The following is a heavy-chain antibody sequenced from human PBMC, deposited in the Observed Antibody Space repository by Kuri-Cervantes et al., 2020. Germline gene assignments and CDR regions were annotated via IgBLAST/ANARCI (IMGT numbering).Heavy chain of an antibody. CDR1: GFTFSSYS. J-gene: IGHJ3*02. Sequence: GGSLRLSCAASGFTFSSYSMNWVRQAPGKGLEWVSSISSSSSYIYYADSVKGRFTISRDNAKNSLYLQMNSLRAEDTAVYYCARDLAWVVVAAVWAVDAFDIWDQGTMVTVSS. CDR3: ARDLAWVVVAAVWAVDAFDI. V-gene: IGHV3-21*01. D-gene: IGHD2-15*01. CDR2: ISSSSSYI.